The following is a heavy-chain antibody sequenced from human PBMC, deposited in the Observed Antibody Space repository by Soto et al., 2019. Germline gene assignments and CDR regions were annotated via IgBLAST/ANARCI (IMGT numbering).Heavy chain of an antibody. J-gene: IGHJ3*02. D-gene: IGHD3-10*01. CDR1: GYTFTSYY. CDR3: ARDRLWFGEFLYGDFFDI. CDR2: INPSGGST. Sequence: NASGYTFTSYYMHWVRQAPGQGLEWMGIINPSGGSTSYAQKFQGRVTMTRDTSTSTVYMELSSLRSEDTAVYYCARDRLWFGEFLYGDFFDIWGRGTMVTVSS. V-gene: IGHV1-46*03.